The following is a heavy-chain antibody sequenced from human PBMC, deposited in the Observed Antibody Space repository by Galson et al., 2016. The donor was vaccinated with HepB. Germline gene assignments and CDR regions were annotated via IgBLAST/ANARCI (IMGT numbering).Heavy chain of an antibody. CDR1: GGTISSYG. V-gene: IGHV1-69*13. D-gene: IGHD4-17*01. J-gene: IGHJ4*02. Sequence: SVKASCKASGGTISSYGVSWVRQAAGQGLEWVGGIIPTLRSTIYARKFQGRVTITADESTSTVSMELSSLRSEDTAVYYCARRREYGDYVFDHWGQGTLVTVSS. CDR2: IIPTLRST. CDR3: ARRREYGDYVFDH.